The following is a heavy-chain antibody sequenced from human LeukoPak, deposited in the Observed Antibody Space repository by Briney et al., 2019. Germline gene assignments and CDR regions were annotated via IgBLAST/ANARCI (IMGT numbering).Heavy chain of an antibody. J-gene: IGHJ4*02. CDR3: ARVREAGLRTGPRSYSSSWYLPFDY. Sequence: GASVKVSCKASGYTSTSYYMHWVRQAPGQGLEWMGIINPSGGSTSYAQKFQGRVTMTRDTSTSTVYMELSSLRSEDTAVYYCARVREAGLRTGPRSYSSSWYLPFDYWGQGTLVTVSS. CDR1: GYTSTSYY. D-gene: IGHD6-13*01. V-gene: IGHV1-46*01. CDR2: INPSGGST.